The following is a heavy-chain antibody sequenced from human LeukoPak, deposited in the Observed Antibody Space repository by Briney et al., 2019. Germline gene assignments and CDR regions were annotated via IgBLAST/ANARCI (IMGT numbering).Heavy chain of an antibody. J-gene: IGHJ4*02. Sequence: GGSPRLSCAASGFTFSSYAMSWVRQAPGKGLEWVSAISGSGGSTYYADSVKGRFTISRDNSKNTLYLQMNSLRAEDTAVYYCAKASSGYYSPFDYWGQGTLVTVSS. V-gene: IGHV3-23*01. D-gene: IGHD3-22*01. CDR1: GFTFSSYA. CDR2: ISGSGGST. CDR3: AKASSGYYSPFDY.